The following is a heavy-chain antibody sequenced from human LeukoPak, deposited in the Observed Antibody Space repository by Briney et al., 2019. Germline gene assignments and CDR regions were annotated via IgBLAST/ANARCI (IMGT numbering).Heavy chain of an antibody. CDR3: ARTVSNVLRYFDWLPSDYFDY. Sequence: PSETLSLTCTVSGGSVSSGSYYWSWIRQPPGKGLEWIGYIYYSGSTNYNPSLKSRVTISVDTSKNQFSLKPSSVTAADTAVYYCARTVSNVLRYFDWLPSDYFDYWGQGTLVTVSS. J-gene: IGHJ4*02. D-gene: IGHD3-9*01. CDR2: IYYSGST. V-gene: IGHV4-61*01. CDR1: GGSVSSGSYY.